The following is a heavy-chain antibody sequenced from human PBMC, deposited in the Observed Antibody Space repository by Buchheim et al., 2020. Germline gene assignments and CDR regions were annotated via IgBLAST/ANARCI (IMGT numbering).Heavy chain of an antibody. CDR3: AKSGYYYEDFDY. J-gene: IGHJ4*02. CDR1: GFTFSSYG. CDR2: ISYDGSIK. D-gene: IGHD3-22*01. V-gene: IGHV3-30*18. Sequence: QVQLVESGGGVVQPGRSLRLSCAASGFTFSSYGMHWVRQAPGKGLEWVAVISYDGSIKYYADSVKGRFTISRANSKTTLYLQMNSLRAEDTAVYYCAKSGYYYEDFDYWGQGTL.